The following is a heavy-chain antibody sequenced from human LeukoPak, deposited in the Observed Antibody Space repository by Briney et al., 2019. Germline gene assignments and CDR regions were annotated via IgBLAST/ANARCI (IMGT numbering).Heavy chain of an antibody. CDR3: AKNGGYSYGLYYFDY. CDR1: GFTVSSNE. D-gene: IGHD5-18*01. Sequence: GGSLRLSCAASGFTVSSNEMSWVRQAPGKGLEWVSTISGSGVSTYYADSVKGRFTISRDNSKNTLYLQMNSLRAEDTAVYYCAKNGGYSYGLYYFDYWGQGALVTVSS. J-gene: IGHJ4*02. CDR2: ISGSGVST. V-gene: IGHV3-23*01.